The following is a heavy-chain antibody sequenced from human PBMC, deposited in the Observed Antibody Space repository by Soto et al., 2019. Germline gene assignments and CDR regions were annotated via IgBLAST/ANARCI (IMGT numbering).Heavy chain of an antibody. V-gene: IGHV4-61*01. D-gene: IGHD1-26*01. CDR1: GGSVSSGRYY. Sequence: ASETLSLTCTVSGGSVSSGRYYWSWIRQPPGKGLEWIGYIYYSGSTNYNPSLKSRVTISVHTSKNQFSLKLSSVTAAVTAVYYCARAAGATVYGMDDWGQGTTVTVSS. CDR2: IYYSGST. J-gene: IGHJ6*02. CDR3: ARAAGATVYGMDD.